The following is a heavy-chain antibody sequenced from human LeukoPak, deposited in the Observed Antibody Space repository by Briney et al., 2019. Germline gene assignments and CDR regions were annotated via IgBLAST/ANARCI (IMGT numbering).Heavy chain of an antibody. V-gene: IGHV3-74*01. CDR3: RYYFDGSTFYSKDY. CDR1: GFTFSSYW. Sequence: GGSLRLSCAASGFTFSSYWMHWVRQAPGKGLVWVSRINSDGSSTSYADSVKGRFTISGDNAKNTLYLQMNSLRAEDTAVYYCRYYFDGSTFYSKDYWGQGTLVTVSS. J-gene: IGHJ4*02. CDR2: INSDGSST. D-gene: IGHD3-22*01.